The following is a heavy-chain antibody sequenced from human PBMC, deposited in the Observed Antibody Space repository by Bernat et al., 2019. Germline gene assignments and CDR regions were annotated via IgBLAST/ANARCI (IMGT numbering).Heavy chain of an antibody. CDR1: GDSISSNNW. D-gene: IGHD2-15*01. Sequence: QVQLQESGPGLVKPSGTLSLTCAVSGDSISSNNWWSWVRQPPGKGLEWIGEIYHSGRTNYNPSLKSRVTISVDTSKNQFSLKLSSVTAADTAVYYCARGYCSGGSCYSTYWGQGTLVTVSS. J-gene: IGHJ4*02. CDR2: IYHSGRT. CDR3: ARGYCSGGSCYSTY. V-gene: IGHV4-4*02.